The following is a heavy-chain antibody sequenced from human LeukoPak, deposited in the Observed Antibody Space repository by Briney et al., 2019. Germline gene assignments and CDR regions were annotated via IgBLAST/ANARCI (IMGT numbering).Heavy chain of an antibody. V-gene: IGHV4-39*07. CDR1: GGSISSGGYY. J-gene: IGHJ4*02. Sequence: PSETLSLTCTVSGGSISSGGYYWSWIRQPPGKGLEWIGEINHSGSTNYNPSLKSRVTISVDTSKNQFSLKLSSVTAADTAVYYCARELETDFDYWGQGTLVTVSS. CDR3: ARELETDFDY. CDR2: INHSGST. D-gene: IGHD5-24*01.